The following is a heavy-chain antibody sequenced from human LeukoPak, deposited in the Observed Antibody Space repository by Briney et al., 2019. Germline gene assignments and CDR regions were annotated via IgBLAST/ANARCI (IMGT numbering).Heavy chain of an antibody. J-gene: IGHJ4*02. CDR2: MNPNRGDT. V-gene: IGHV1-2*02. CDR1: GYTFTGYY. Sequence: GASVKVSCMASGYTFTGYYIHWVRQVPGQGLDWMEWMNPNRGDTNYAQKFQGRVTMTRDTSINTAYMELNRLASDETAVYYCAREYSGYAPGGYWGQGTLVTVSS. D-gene: IGHD5-12*01. CDR3: AREYSGYAPGGY.